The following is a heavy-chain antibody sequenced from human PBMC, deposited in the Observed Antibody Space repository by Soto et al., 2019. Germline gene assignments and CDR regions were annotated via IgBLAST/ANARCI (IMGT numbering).Heavy chain of an antibody. J-gene: IGHJ4*02. CDR2: ISGSGGST. CDR3: AKEREVGHSSGHLY. Sequence: VRKAPGQGREWVSAISGSGGSTYYADSVKGRFTISRDNSKNTLYLQMNSLRAEDTAVYYCAKEREVGHSSGHLYWGQGTLVTVSS. D-gene: IGHD6-25*01. V-gene: IGHV3-23*01.